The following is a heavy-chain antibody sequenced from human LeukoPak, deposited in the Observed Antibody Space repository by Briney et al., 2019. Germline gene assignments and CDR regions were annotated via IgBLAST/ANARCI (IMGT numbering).Heavy chain of an antibody. J-gene: IGHJ4*02. D-gene: IGHD5-12*01. V-gene: IGHV3-74*01. CDR3: ARDMRGYDYGKVDY. CDR2: INSDGSST. CDR1: GFTFSSYW. Sequence: PGGSLRLSCAASGFTFSSYWMPWVRQAPGKGLVWVSRINSDGSSTSYADSVKGRFTISRDNAKNTLYLQMNSLRAEDTAVYYRARDMRGYDYGKVDYWGQGTLVTVSS.